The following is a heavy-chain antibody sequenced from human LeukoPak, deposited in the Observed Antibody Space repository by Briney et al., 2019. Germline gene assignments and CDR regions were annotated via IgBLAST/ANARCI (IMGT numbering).Heavy chain of an antibody. D-gene: IGHD3-10*01. J-gene: IGHJ5*02. Sequence: PSETLSLTCAVSGYSISSGYYWGWIRQPPGKGLEWIGSIYHSGSTYYNPSLKSRVTISVDTSKNQFSLKLSSVTAADTAVYYCARVNPWFGELLWWFDPWGQGTLVTVSS. CDR1: GYSISSGYY. CDR3: ARVNPWFGELLWWFDP. V-gene: IGHV4-38-2*01. CDR2: IYHSGST.